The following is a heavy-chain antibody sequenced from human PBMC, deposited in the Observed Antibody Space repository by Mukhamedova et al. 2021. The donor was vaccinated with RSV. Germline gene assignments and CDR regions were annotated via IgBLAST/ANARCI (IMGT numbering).Heavy chain of an antibody. CDR2: IDPSDPYT. V-gene: IGHV5-10-1*01. D-gene: IGHD2-2*01. Sequence: GIDPSDPYTNYSPSFQGHVTISADKSISTAYLQWSSLKASDTAMYYCARFVVVPAAMTTDAFDTWGQGTMVTVSS. J-gene: IGHJ3*02. CDR3: ARFVVVPAAMTTDAFDT.